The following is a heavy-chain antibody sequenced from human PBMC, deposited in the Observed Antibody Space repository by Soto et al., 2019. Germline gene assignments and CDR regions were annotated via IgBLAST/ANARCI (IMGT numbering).Heavy chain of an antibody. V-gene: IGHV3-53*01. CDR2: FYSGGST. CDR3: LSTPVLKTTSPYSDS. J-gene: IGHJ4*02. Sequence: EVQVVESGGGLIQPGGSLRLSCAVSGFTVSSNYMSWVRQTPGKGLEWVAAFYSGGSTYYADPVKGRFTISRDNSKNSLYLQMNRLGVEDTAVYYCLSTPVLKTTSPYSDSWGQGTLVTVS. D-gene: IGHD2-8*01. CDR1: GFTVSSNY.